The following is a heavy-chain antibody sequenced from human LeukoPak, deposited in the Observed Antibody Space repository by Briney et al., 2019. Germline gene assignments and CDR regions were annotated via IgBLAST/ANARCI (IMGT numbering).Heavy chain of an antibody. D-gene: IGHD2-8*01. CDR2: IYYSGST. V-gene: IGHV4-30-4*01. J-gene: IGHJ6*02. Sequence: SQTLSLTCTVSGGSISSGDYYWSWIRQPPGKGLEWIGYIYYSGSTYYNPSLKSRVTISVDTSKNQFSLQLNSVTPEDTAVYYCARDGDSRLYSTYYYYYGMDVWGQGTTVTVSS. CDR1: GGSISSGDYY. CDR3: ARDGDSRLYSTYYYYYGMDV.